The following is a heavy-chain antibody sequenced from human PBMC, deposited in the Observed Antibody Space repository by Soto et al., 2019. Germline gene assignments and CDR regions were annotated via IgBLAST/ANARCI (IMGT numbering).Heavy chain of an antibody. CDR2: IYSGGNT. Sequence: EVQLVESGGALVQPGGSLRLSCAASGFTVSISYMTWVRQVPGKGLEWVSIIYSGGNTYYADSVKGRFTISRDESENTLYLQMSSLRAEDAAVYYCAKRKYCPSTPCFDYWGQGTQVIVSS. CDR1: GFTVSISY. D-gene: IGHD2-2*01. CDR3: AKRKYCPSTPCFDY. J-gene: IGHJ4*02. V-gene: IGHV3-66*01.